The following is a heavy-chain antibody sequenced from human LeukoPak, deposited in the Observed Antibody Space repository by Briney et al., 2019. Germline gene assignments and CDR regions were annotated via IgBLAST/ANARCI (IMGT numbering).Heavy chain of an antibody. D-gene: IGHD3-22*01. CDR2: IRSKAYGGTT. Sequence: GGSLRLSCTAYGFTFGDYTVTWFRQAPGKGLEWVGFIRSKAYGGTTEDAASVKGRFAISRDDSKSIAYLQMNSLRAEDTAVYYCARGTKYYEKAYFDYWGQGTLVTVSS. V-gene: IGHV3-49*03. J-gene: IGHJ4*02. CDR1: GFTFGDYT. CDR3: ARGTKYYEKAYFDY.